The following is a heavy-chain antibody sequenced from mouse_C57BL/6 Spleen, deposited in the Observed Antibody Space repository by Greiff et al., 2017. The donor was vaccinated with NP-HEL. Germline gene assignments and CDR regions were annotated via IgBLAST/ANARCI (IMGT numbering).Heavy chain of an antibody. J-gene: IGHJ4*01. CDR2: ISDGGSYT. CDR3: ARDDYYYGSSFYYAMDY. V-gene: IGHV5-4*01. D-gene: IGHD1-1*01. CDR1: GFTFSSYA. Sequence: DVQLVESGGGLVKPGGSLKLSCAASGFTFSSYAMSWVRQTPEKRLEWVATISDGGSYTYYPDNVKGRFTISRDNAKNNLYLQMSHLKSEDTAMYYCARDDYYYGSSFYYAMDYWGQGTSVTVSS.